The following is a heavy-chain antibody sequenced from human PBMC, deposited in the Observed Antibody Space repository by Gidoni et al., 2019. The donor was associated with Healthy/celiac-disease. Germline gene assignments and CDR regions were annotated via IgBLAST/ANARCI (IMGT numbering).Heavy chain of an antibody. D-gene: IGHD6-19*01. CDR1: GGSISSYY. J-gene: IGHJ4*02. CDR3: ARAGAEQWLVGVFDY. CDR2: IYTSGST. Sequence: QVQLQESGPGLVKPSETLSLTCPVSGGSISSYYWIWIRPPAGKGLEWIGGIYTSGSTNYNPSRKRRVTMSVDTSKNQLSRKLSSVTAADTAVYYCARAGAEQWLVGVFDYWGQGTLVTVSS. V-gene: IGHV4-4*07.